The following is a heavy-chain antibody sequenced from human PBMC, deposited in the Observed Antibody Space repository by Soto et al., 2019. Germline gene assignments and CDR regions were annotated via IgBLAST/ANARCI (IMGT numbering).Heavy chain of an antibody. CDR3: ARDGGDVDTAMANYYYYGMDV. CDR2: IYSGGST. Sequence: GGSLRLSCAASGFTVSSDYMSWVRQAPGKGLEWVSVIYSGGSTYYADSVKGRFTISRDNSKNTLYLQMNSLRAEDTAVYYCARDGGDVDTAMANYYYYGMDVWGQGTTVTVSS. J-gene: IGHJ6*02. V-gene: IGHV3-53*01. CDR1: GFTVSSDY. D-gene: IGHD5-18*01.